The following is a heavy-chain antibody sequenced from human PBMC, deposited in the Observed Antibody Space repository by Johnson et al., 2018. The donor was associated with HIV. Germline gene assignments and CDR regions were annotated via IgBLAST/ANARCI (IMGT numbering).Heavy chain of an antibody. J-gene: IGHJ3*02. CDR2: INRDGSEK. Sequence: QLVESGGGLVQPGGSLRLSCAASGFSFSSYWMSWVRQAPGKGLAWVANINRDGSEKYYVDSVKGRFTVSRDNAKNSLYLQMNSLRDEDMAVYYCARGALGSFDIWGQGTKVTVSS. CDR1: GFSFSSYW. CDR3: ARGALGSFDI. D-gene: IGHD7-27*01. V-gene: IGHV3-7*02.